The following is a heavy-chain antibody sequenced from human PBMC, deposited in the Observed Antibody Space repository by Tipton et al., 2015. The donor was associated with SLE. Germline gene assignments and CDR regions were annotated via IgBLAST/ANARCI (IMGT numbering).Heavy chain of an antibody. CDR2: VYNSGSI. D-gene: IGHD5/OR15-5a*01. Sequence: TLSLTCTVFGGSISSRSYYWGWIRQPPGKGLEWIGSVYNSGSINNNPSLKSRVTISVDTSKNQFSLKLNSVTAADTAVYYCARGCLCTSRYFDDGGQGTLVTVSS. J-gene: IGHJ4*02. V-gene: IGHV4-39*07. CDR1: GGSISSRSYY. CDR3: ARGCLCTSRYFDD.